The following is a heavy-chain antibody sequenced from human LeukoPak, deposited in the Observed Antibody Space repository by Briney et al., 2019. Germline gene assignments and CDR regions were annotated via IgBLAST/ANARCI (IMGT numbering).Heavy chain of an antibody. V-gene: IGHV5-51*01. D-gene: IGHD2-2*01. CDR3: ARRLGYCSSTSCYDLYYFDY. CDR1: GYSFTSYW. CDR2: IYPGDSDT. Sequence: GESLKISCKGSGYSFTSYWIGWVRQMPGKGLEWMGIIYPGDSDTRYSPSFQGQVTISADKSISTAYLQWSSLKASDTAMYYCARRLGYCSSTSCYDLYYFDYWGQGTLVTVSS. J-gene: IGHJ4*02.